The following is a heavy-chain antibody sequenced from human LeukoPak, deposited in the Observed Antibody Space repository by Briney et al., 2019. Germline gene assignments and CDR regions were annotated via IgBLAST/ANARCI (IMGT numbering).Heavy chain of an antibody. CDR2: MWYDGSNE. D-gene: IGHD3-22*01. J-gene: IGHJ4*02. CDR1: GFTFSNYG. CDR3: ASAQRPWFFDY. Sequence: GGSLRLSCAASGFTFSNYGMHWVRQAPGKGLEWVAVMWYDGSNEYSGDSVKGRFTISRDNSKNTLYLQMNSLRVEDTAFYYCASAQRPWFFDYWGQGTLVTVSS. V-gene: IGHV3-33*01.